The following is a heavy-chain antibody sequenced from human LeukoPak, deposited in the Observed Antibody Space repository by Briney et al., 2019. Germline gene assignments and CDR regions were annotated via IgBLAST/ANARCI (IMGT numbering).Heavy chain of an antibody. J-gene: IGHJ4*02. Sequence: PSGTLSLTCAVSGASISSSKWWSWVRQPPGKRLEWIGEIYHTGSTNYNPSLKSRVTMSVDKSNNQFSLKLGSVTAADTAVYYCATYVRSFDYWGQGALVAVSS. CDR2: IYHTGST. D-gene: IGHD3-16*01. CDR1: GASISSSKW. V-gene: IGHV4-4*02. CDR3: ATYVRSFDY.